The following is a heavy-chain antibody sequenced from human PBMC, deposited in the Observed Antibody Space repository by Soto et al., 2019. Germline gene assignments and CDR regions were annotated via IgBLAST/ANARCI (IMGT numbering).Heavy chain of an antibody. CDR3: AKDLTPAVEQQLIKRFPAGDV. V-gene: IGHV3-30*18. D-gene: IGHD6-13*01. CDR1: GFTFSSYG. CDR2: ISYDGSNK. Sequence: GGSLRLSCAASGFTFSSYGMHWVRQAPGKGLEWVAVISYDGSNKYYADSVKGRFTISRDNSKNTLYLQMNSLRAEDTAVYYCAKDLTPAVEQQLIKRFPAGDVWGQGTTVTVSS. J-gene: IGHJ6*02.